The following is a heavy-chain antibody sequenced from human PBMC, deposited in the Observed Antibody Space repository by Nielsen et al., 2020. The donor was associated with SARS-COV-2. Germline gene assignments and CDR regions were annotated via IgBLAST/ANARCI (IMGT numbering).Heavy chain of an antibody. CDR2: IYHSGST. Sequence: WIRQPPGKGLEWIGYIYHSGSTYYNPSLKSRVTISVDRPKNQFSLKLSSVTAADTAVYYCARAIVVVRGVIITQYHYYFDYWGQGTLVTVSS. V-gene: IGHV4-30-2*01. CDR3: ARAIVVVRGVIITQYHYYFDY. D-gene: IGHD3-10*01. J-gene: IGHJ4*02.